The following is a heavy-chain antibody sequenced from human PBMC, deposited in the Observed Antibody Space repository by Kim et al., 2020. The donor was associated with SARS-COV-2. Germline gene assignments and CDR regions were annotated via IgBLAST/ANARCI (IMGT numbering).Heavy chain of an antibody. J-gene: IGHJ4*02. CDR1: GFTFSSYA. V-gene: IGHV3-30*04. D-gene: IGHD6-19*01. Sequence: GGSLRLSCAASGFTFSSYAMHWVRQAPGKGLEWVAVISYDGSNKYYVESVKGRFTTSRDNSKNTLYLQMNSLRVEDTAVYYCASGQWLVGGADFDYWGQGTLVTVSS. CDR2: ISYDGSNK. CDR3: ASGQWLVGGADFDY.